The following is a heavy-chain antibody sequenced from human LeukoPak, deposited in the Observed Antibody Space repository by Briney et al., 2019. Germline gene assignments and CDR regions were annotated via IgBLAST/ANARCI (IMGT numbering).Heavy chain of an antibody. D-gene: IGHD1-26*01. V-gene: IGHV3-30*03. CDR3: ARDRVQIRIVGSRDAFDI. CDR2: ISYDGSNK. CDR1: GFTFSSYG. Sequence: GGSLRLSCAASGFTFSSYGMHWVRQAPGRGLEWVAVISYDGSNKYYADSVKGRFTISRDNSKNTLYLQMNSLRAEDTAVYYCARDRVQIRIVGSRDAFDIWGQGTMVTVSS. J-gene: IGHJ3*02.